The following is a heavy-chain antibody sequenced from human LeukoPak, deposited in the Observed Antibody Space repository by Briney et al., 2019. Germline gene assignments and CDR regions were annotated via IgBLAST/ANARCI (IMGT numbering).Heavy chain of an antibody. V-gene: IGHV4-59*08. CDR3: ARPSPYYYDSSGYYSGYAFDI. D-gene: IGHD3-22*01. J-gene: IGHJ3*02. CDR1: GGSISSYY. Sequence: SEPLSLTCTVSGGSISSYYWSWIRQPPGKGLEWIGYIYYSGSTNYNPSLKSRATISVDTSKNQFSLKLSSVTAADTAVYYCARPSPYYYDSSGYYSGYAFDIWGQGTMVTVSS. CDR2: IYYSGST.